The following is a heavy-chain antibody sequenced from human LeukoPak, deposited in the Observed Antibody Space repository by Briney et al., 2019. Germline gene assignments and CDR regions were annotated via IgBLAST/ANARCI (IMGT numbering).Heavy chain of an antibody. Sequence: NAGGSLRLSCSACGFTFSDYNRNWVRQSPEKGLEWLSSITSGTTYIYYADSVRGRFTLSRDNAKNSLYLQMNSLRAEDTAVYYCARWPYNSSYYFDYWGQSTLVTVSS. CDR3: ARWPYNSSYYFDY. V-gene: IGHV3-21*01. CDR2: ITSGTTYI. CDR1: GFTFSDYN. D-gene: IGHD6-6*01. J-gene: IGHJ4*02.